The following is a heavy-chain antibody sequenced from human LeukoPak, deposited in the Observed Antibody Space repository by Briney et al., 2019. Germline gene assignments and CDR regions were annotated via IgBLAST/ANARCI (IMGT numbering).Heavy chain of an antibody. CDR3: ARRYNNGWYSFDY. CDR2: IYPGDSDT. Sequence: GESLKISCKGSGYSFASYRIGWVRQMSGKGLEWMGIIYPGDSDTRYSPSFQGQVTISADKSISTAYLQWSSLKASDTAVYYCARRYNNGWYSFDYWGQGTLVTVSS. V-gene: IGHV5-51*01. J-gene: IGHJ4*02. CDR1: GYSFASYR. D-gene: IGHD6-19*01.